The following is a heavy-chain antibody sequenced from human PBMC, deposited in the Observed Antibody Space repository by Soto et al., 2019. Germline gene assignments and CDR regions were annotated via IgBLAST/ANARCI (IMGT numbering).Heavy chain of an antibody. V-gene: IGHV3-23*01. Sequence: GGSLRLSCAASGFTFSSYAMSWVCQAPGKGLEWVSAISGSGGSTYYADSVKGRFTISRDNSKNTLYLQMNSLRAEDTAVYYCAKAYYDSSGYRTTFDYWGQGTLVTVSS. D-gene: IGHD3-22*01. CDR3: AKAYYDSSGYRTTFDY. CDR1: GFTFSSYA. J-gene: IGHJ4*02. CDR2: ISGSGGST.